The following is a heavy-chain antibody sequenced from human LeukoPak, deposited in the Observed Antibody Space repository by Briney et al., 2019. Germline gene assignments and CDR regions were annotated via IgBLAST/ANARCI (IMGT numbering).Heavy chain of an antibody. J-gene: IGHJ4*02. CDR2: IYHSGST. CDR1: GYSISSGYY. Sequence: SETLSLTCAVSGYSISSGYYWGWIRQPPGKGLEWIGSIYHSGSTYYNPSLKSRVTISVGTSKNQFSLKLSSVTAADTAVYYCARSTNLYDYVWGSYTRPTYYFDYWGQGTLVTVSS. D-gene: IGHD3-16*01. CDR3: ARSTNLYDYVWGSYTRPTYYFDY. V-gene: IGHV4-38-2*01.